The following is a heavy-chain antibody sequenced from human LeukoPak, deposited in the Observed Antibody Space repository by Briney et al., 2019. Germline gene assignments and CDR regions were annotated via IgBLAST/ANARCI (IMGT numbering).Heavy chain of an antibody. J-gene: IGHJ4*02. D-gene: IGHD2-8*01. CDR2: IYYSGST. Sequence: PSETLSLTRTVSGGPISSSSYYWGWIRQPPGKGLEWIGIIYYSGSTFYNPSLESRVTISVDTSKNHFSLKLSSVTAADTALYYCARRYCTDGVCYYFDYWGQGAQVTVSS. V-gene: IGHV4-39*02. CDR3: ARRYCTDGVCYYFDY. CDR1: GGPISSSSYY.